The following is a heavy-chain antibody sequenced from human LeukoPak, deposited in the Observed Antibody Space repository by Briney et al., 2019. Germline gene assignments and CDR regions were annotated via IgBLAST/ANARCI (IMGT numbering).Heavy chain of an antibody. J-gene: IGHJ3*02. CDR3: ARSYSRGDAFDI. Sequence: GGSLRLSCAASGFTFSGSAMHWVRQASGKGLEWVGRIRSKANSYATAYAASVKGRFTISRDNAKNTLYLQMNSLRAEDTAVYYCARSYSRGDAFDIWGQGTMVAVSS. CDR2: IRSKANSYAT. CDR1: GFTFSGSA. D-gene: IGHD6-13*01. V-gene: IGHV3-73*01.